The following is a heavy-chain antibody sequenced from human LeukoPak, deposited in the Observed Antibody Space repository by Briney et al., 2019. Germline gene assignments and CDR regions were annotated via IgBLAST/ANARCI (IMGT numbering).Heavy chain of an antibody. CDR1: GFSVSNYY. D-gene: IGHD3-16*01. CDR2: IRDSGET. CDR3: ARDRAVTQVWVEFDS. Sequence: PGGSLRLSCAGSGFSVSNYYMNWVRQAPGKGLEWVSLIRDSGETFYADSVKGRFTISRDNSKNTVYLQMNRLRVEDTAVYCCARDRAVTQVWVEFDSWGQGTLVIVSS. V-gene: IGHV3-66*03. J-gene: IGHJ5*01.